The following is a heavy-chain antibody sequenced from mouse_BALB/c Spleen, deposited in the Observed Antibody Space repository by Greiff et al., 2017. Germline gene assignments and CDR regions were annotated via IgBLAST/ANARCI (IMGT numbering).Heavy chain of an antibody. J-gene: IGHJ2*01. V-gene: IGHV1-15*01. Sequence: QVQLQQSGAELVRPGASVTLSCKASGYTFTDYEMHWVKQTPVHGLEWIGAIDPETGGTAYNQKFKGKATLTADKSSSTAYMELRSLTSEDSAVYYCTRWALRLRVDYWGQGTTLTVSS. D-gene: IGHD1-2*01. CDR2: IDPETGGT. CDR1: GYTFTDYE. CDR3: TRWALRLRVDY.